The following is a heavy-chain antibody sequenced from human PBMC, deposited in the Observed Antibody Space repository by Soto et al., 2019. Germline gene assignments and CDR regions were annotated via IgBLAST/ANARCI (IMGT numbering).Heavy chain of an antibody. V-gene: IGHV1-69*02. D-gene: IGHD6-19*01. CDR2: IIPILGIA. CDR3: ARAKYSSGAKNAWFDP. CDR1: GGTFSSYT. J-gene: IGHJ5*02. Sequence: QVQLVQSGAEVKKPGSSVKVSCKASGGTFSSYTISWVRQAPGQGLEWMGRIIPILGIANYAQKFQGRVTITADKSTSTAYMELSSLRSEDTAVYYCARAKYSSGAKNAWFDPWGQGTLVTVSS.